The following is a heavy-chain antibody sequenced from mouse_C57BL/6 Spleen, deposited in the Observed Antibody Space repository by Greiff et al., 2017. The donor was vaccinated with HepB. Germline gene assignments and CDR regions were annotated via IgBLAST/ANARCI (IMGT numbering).Heavy chain of an antibody. CDR3: AREGGNSNYCDY. Sequence: EVKLMESEGGLVQPGSSMKLSCTASGFTFSDYYMAWVRQVPEKGLEWVANINYDGSSTYYLDSLKSRFIISRDNAKNILYLQMSSLKSEDTATYYCAREGGNSNYCDYWGQGTTLTVSS. CDR1: GFTFSDYY. J-gene: IGHJ2*01. D-gene: IGHD2-1*01. V-gene: IGHV5-16*01. CDR2: INYDGSST.